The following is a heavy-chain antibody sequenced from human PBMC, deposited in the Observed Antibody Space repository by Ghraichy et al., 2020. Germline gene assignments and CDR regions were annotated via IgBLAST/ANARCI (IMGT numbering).Heavy chain of an antibody. CDR3: MAERRYESVDY. CDR2: INQDGSER. J-gene: IGHJ4*01. Sequence: GSLRLSCAASEFTFSVHWMSWVRQAPGKGLEWVAKINQDGSERDYVDSEKGRFTISRDNAKSSLYLQMNGLRAEDTAVYYCMAERRYESVDYWGQGTLVTVSS. V-gene: IGHV3-7*01. CDR1: EFTFSVHW. D-gene: IGHD3-22*01.